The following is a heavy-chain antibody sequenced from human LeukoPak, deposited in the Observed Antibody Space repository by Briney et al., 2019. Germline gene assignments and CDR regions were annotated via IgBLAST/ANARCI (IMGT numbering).Heavy chain of an antibody. CDR2: ISAYNGNT. CDR1: GYTFTSYG. V-gene: IGHV1-18*01. CDR3: ARWDIVVVPAAQSGDY. Sequence: ASVKVSCTASGYTFTSYGISWVRQAPGQGLEWMGWISAYNGNTNYAQKLQGRVTMTTDTSTSTAYMELRSLRSDDTAVYYCARWDIVVVPAAQSGDYWGQGTLVTVSS. D-gene: IGHD2-2*01. J-gene: IGHJ4*02.